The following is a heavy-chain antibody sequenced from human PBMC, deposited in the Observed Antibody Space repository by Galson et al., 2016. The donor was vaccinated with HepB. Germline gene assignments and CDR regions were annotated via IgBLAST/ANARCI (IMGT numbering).Heavy chain of an antibody. V-gene: IGHV1-18*01. CDR2: ISGDNGHR. Sequence: SVKVSCKASGYSFFTYGISWVRQAPGQGLEWMGWISGDNGHRNYAQKLQGRVTMTTDTSTSTAYMELRSLRSDDTAVYYCARVSYSSSWAFDYWGQGTLVTVSS. J-gene: IGHJ4*02. CDR3: ARVSYSSSWAFDY. CDR1: GYSFFTYG. D-gene: IGHD6-13*01.